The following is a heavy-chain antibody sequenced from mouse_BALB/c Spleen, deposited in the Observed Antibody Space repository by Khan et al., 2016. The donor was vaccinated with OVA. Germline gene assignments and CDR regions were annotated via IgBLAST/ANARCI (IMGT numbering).Heavy chain of an antibody. CDR1: GFTFSSFG. D-gene: IGHD2-5*01. CDR3: ARQYSNSFFEY. J-gene: IGHJ2*01. Sequence: DVHLVESGGDLVKPGGSLKLSCAASGFTFSSFGMSWIRQTPDKRLEWVATISSGGSYTYYPDSVKGRFTISRDTTKNTLYLQMSSLTSEDTAMYYCARQYSNSFFEYWGQGTTLTVSS. V-gene: IGHV5-6*01. CDR2: ISSGGSYT.